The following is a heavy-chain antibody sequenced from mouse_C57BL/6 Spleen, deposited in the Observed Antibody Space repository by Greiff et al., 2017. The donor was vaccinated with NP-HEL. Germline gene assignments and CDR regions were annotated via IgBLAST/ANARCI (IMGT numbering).Heavy chain of an antibody. Sequence: EVKLVESGGGLVKPGGSLKLSCAASGFTFSDYGMHWVRQAPEEGLEGVAYISSGSSTIYYADTVKGRFTISRDNAKNTLFLQMTSLRSEDTAMYYCARGITTVVVVRYAMDYWGQGTSVTVSS. D-gene: IGHD1-1*01. CDR3: ARGITTVVVVRYAMDY. CDR2: ISSGSSTI. V-gene: IGHV5-17*01. CDR1: GFTFSDYG. J-gene: IGHJ4*01.